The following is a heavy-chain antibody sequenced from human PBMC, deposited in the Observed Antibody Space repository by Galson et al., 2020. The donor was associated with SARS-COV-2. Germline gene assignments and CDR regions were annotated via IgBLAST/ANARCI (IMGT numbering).Heavy chain of an antibody. Sequence: SETLSLTCAVYGGSFSGYYWSWIRQPPGKGLEWIGEINSSGSTNYNPSLKSRVTIPVDTSKNHFSLKLSSVTAADTAVYYCAREENFFLVGTATRLCYFGCWGRGTLATVSS. J-gene: IGHJ4*02. D-gene: IGHD2-21*02. CDR2: INSSGST. V-gene: IGHV4-34*01. CDR3: AREENFFLVGTATRLCYFGC. CDR1: GGSFSGYY.